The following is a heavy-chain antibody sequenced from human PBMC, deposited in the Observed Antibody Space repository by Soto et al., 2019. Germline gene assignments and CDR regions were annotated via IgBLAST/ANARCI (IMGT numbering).Heavy chain of an antibody. Sequence: GASVKVSCKASGYTSSSYDINWVRQATGQGLEWMGWINPNSGGTNYAQKFQGWVTMTRDTSISTAYMELSRLRSDDTAVYYCARGIAAGGENWFDPWGQGTLVTVSS. D-gene: IGHD6-13*01. CDR1: GYTSSSYD. V-gene: IGHV1-2*04. CDR3: ARGIAAGGENWFDP. CDR2: INPNSGGT. J-gene: IGHJ5*02.